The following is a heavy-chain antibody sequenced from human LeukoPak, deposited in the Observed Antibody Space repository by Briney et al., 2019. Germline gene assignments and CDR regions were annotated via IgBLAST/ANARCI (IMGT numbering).Heavy chain of an antibody. CDR1: GFTFSSYA. CDR2: ISGSGGST. V-gene: IGHV3-23*01. Sequence: SGGSLRLSCAASGFTFSSYAMSWVRQAPGKGLEWVSAISGSGGSTYYADSVKGRFTISRDNSKNTLYLQTNSLRAEDTAVYYCAKGSVGVKYYYDSSGSYYFDYWGQGTLVTVSS. J-gene: IGHJ4*02. CDR3: AKGSVGVKYYYDSSGSYYFDY. D-gene: IGHD3-22*01.